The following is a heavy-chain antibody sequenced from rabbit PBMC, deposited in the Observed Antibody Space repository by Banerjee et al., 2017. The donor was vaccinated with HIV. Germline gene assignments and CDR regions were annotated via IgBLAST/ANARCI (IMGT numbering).Heavy chain of an antibody. D-gene: IGHD2-1*01. CDR2: INTSSGNT. J-gene: IGHJ4*01. Sequence: GFSFSNKYVMCLVRQAPGKGLEWIACINTSSGNTVYASWAKGRFTISKTSSTTVTLQMTSLTAADTATYFCARRNSDGRDYGTLHLWGPGTLVTVS. CDR3: ARRNSDGRDYGTLHL. V-gene: IGHV1S40*01. CDR1: GFSFSNKYV.